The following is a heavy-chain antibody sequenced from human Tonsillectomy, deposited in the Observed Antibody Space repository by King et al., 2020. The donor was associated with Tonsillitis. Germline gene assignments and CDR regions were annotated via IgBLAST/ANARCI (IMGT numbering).Heavy chain of an antibody. J-gene: IGHJ4*02. CDR3: ARLGTHFDF. D-gene: IGHD7-27*01. CDR1: GGTFSSYA. V-gene: IGHV1-69*09. Sequence: QLVQSGAEVKKPGSSVKVSCKASGGTFSSYAICWVRQAPGQGLEWMGRIIPFLGIANYAQKFQGRVTITADKSTSTAYLELSSLRSEDTAIYYCARLGTHFDFWGQGTLVTVSS. CDR2: IIPFLGIA.